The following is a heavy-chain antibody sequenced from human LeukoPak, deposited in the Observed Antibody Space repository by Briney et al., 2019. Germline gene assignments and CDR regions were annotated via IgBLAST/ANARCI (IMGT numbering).Heavy chain of an antibody. CDR1: GFTFSSYS. V-gene: IGHV3-48*01. CDR3: ARDYLYAFDI. J-gene: IGHJ3*02. Sequence: GGSLRLSCAASGFTFSSYSMNWVRQAPGKGLEWVSYISSTDSPIYYADSVKGRFTISRDNAKNSLYLQMNSLRAEDTAVYYCARDYLYAFDIWGQGTMVTVSP. CDR2: ISSTDSPI.